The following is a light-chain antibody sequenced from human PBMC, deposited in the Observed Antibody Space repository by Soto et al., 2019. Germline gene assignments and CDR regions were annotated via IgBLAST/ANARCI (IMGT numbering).Light chain of an antibody. CDR2: AAS. CDR3: QQLRMYPST. CDR1: QVISKD. V-gene: IGKV1-6*02. J-gene: IGKJ4*01. Sequence: AIQMTQSPSSLSASVGDRVTITCRASQVISKDLGWYQLRPGKAPRLLIYAASSLHAGVPSRFSGSGSGTDFALTITSLQAEDFATYYCQQLRMYPSTFGGGTKV.